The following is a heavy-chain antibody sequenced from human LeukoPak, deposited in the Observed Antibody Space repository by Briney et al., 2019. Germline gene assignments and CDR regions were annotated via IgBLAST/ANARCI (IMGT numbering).Heavy chain of an antibody. Sequence: GGSLRLSCTASGFTFSSYAMSWVRQAPGKGLEWVSTISGGGPTYYADSVKGRFTISRDNSKNTLYLQMNSLRAEDTAVYFCAKAPLVTGITGYWGQGTLVTVSS. CDR2: ISGGGPT. D-gene: IGHD1-20*01. CDR1: GFTFSSYA. J-gene: IGHJ4*02. CDR3: AKAPLVTGITGY. V-gene: IGHV3-23*01.